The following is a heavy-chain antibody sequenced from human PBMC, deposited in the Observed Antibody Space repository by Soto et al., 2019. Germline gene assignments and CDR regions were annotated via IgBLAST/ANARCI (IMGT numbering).Heavy chain of an antibody. J-gene: IGHJ5*02. V-gene: IGHV4-59*01. CDR2: LFYNDKDNSVTT. CDR1: SGSISNFY. D-gene: IGHD3-3*01. Sequence: PSETLSLTCTVSSGSISNFYWSWIRQPPGKGLGWIGYLFYNDKDNSVTTTYNPSLKSRVTMSVDTSENQFSLKLSSVTAADTAMYYCARGWFWSGSFNWFDPWGQGTLVTVSS. CDR3: ARGWFWSGSFNWFDP.